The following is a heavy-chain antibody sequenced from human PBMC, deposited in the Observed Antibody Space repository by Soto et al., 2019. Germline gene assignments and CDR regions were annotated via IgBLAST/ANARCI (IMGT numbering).Heavy chain of an antibody. CDR2: MNPHSGDT. J-gene: IGHJ6*02. CDR1: GYTFTSSD. CDR3: VREAYHSASGSYFPSSSYYVLDV. D-gene: IGHD3-10*01. V-gene: IGHV1-8*01. Sequence: PRASVKVSCKASGYTFTSSDINWVRQATGQGLEWMGWMNPHSGDTGYAQKFRGGVLMTRNTSIRTAYMELSSLRSEDTAVYYCVREAYHSASGSYFPSSSYYVLDVWGPGTPVTISS.